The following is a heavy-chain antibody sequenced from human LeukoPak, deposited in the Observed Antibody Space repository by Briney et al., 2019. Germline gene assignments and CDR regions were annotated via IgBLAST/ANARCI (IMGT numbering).Heavy chain of an antibody. V-gene: IGHV3-7*01. J-gene: IGHJ4*02. D-gene: IGHD3-16*02. Sequence: GGSLRLSCAASGFTFSNYWLSWVRQVPGKGPEWVANIRQDGKELYYVDSVKGRFTISRDDAKNSLYLQMDSLRAEDTAVYYCARNTEIDYWGQGTLVTVSS. CDR3: ARNTEIDY. CDR2: IRQDGKEL. CDR1: GFTFSNYW.